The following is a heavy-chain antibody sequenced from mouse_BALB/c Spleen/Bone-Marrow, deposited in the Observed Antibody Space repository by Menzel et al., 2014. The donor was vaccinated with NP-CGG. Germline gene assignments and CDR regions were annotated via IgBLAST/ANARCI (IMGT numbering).Heavy chain of an antibody. CDR3: ATYKRPYIDY. CDR2: IDPSDSET. Sequence: VQGVESGPQLVRPGASAKISCKASGYSFTSYWMHWMNQRPGQGLEWIGMIDPSDSETRLNQKFKDKATLTVDKSSSTAYMQLSSPTSEDSAVYYCATYKRPYIDYWAQGTTLTVSS. V-gene: IGHV1S126*01. CDR1: GYSFTSYW. J-gene: IGHJ2*01.